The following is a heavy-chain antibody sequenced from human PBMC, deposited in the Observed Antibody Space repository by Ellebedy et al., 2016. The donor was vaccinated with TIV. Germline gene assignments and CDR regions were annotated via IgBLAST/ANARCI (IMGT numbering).Heavy chain of an antibody. D-gene: IGHD3-10*01. CDR1: GYTFAGYY. J-gene: IGHJ6*04. CDR3: ARGAGLLWFGESFRMDV. V-gene: IGHV1-2*02. Sequence: ASVKVSXXASGYTFAGYYMHWVRQPPRHGLEWMGWINPHSGGTNYAQKFQGRVTMTRDTSISTAYMELSRLRSDDTAVYYCARGAGLLWFGESFRMDVWGKGTTVTVSS. CDR2: INPHSGGT.